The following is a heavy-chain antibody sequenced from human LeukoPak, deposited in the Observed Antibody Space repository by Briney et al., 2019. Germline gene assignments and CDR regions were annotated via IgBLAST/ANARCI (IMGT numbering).Heavy chain of an antibody. V-gene: IGHV3-21*01. D-gene: IGHD3-10*01. CDR2: ISSSSSYI. CDR3: ARDGPSGTHYYYYGMDV. Sequence: GGSLRLSCAASGFTFSSYGMNWVRQAPGKGLEWVSSISSSSSYIYYADSVKGRFTISRDNAKNSLYLQMNSLRAEDTAVYYCARDGPSGTHYYYYGMDVWGQGTTVTVSS. CDR1: GFTFSSYG. J-gene: IGHJ6*02.